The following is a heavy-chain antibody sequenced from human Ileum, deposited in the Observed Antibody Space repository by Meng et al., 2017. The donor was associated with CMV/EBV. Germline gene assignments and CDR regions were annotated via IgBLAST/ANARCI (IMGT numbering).Heavy chain of an antibody. D-gene: IGHD1-26*01. V-gene: IGHV7-4-1*02. CDR2: INTNTGNP. Sequence: CKASGYNFHSNKMMWVRQAPGQGPEWMGWINTNTGNPTYAQGFTGRFVFSLDTSVSTTYLQISSLKAEDTAVYYCARDGLSGRYFDYWGQGTLVTVSS. J-gene: IGHJ4*02. CDR3: ARDGLSGRYFDY. CDR1: GYNFHSNK.